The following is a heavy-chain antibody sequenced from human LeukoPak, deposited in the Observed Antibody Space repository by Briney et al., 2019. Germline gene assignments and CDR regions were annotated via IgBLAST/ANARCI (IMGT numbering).Heavy chain of an antibody. CDR3: ASTRPNGAFDI. D-gene: IGHD6-6*01. CDR2: INPRDSDT. Sequence: KHGESLKISCKGSGYSFTIHWIAWVRQMPGKGLEYMGIINPRDSDTRYSPSFQGQVTISADKSISTAYLQWSSLKASDTAMYYCASTRPNGAFDIWGQGTMVTVSS. V-gene: IGHV5-51*01. J-gene: IGHJ3*02. CDR1: GYSFTIHW.